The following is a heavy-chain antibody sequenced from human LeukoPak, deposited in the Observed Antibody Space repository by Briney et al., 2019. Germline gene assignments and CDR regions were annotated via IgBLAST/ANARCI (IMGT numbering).Heavy chain of an antibody. Sequence: VASVKVSCKASGGTFSSYAISWVRQAPGQGLEWMGRIIPILGIANYAQKFQGRVTITADKSTSTAYMELSSLRSEDTAVYYCARAGVYYYDSSGYTNWFDPWGQGTLVTVSS. CDR1: GGTFSSYA. D-gene: IGHD3-22*01. J-gene: IGHJ5*02. V-gene: IGHV1-69*04. CDR3: ARAGVYYYDSSGYTNWFDP. CDR2: IIPILGIA.